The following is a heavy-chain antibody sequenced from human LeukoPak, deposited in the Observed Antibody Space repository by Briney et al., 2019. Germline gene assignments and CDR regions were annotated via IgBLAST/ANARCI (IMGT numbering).Heavy chain of an antibody. CDR1: GGTFSSYA. CDR3: ASGSIAAQGANYYYMDV. D-gene: IGHD6-6*01. Sequence: SVKVSCKASGGTFSSYAISWVRQAPGQGLEWMGGIIPIFGTANYAQKFQGRVTITTDESASTAYMELSSLRSEDTAVYYCASGSIAAQGANYYYMDVWGKGTTVTVSS. J-gene: IGHJ6*03. V-gene: IGHV1-69*05. CDR2: IIPIFGTA.